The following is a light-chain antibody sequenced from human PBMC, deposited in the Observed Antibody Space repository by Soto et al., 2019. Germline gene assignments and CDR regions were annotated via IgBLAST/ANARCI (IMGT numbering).Light chain of an antibody. J-gene: IGKJ5*01. CDR2: LGS. Sequence: DIVMTQSPLSLPVTPGEPASISCRSSQSLLHSNGYNYLDWYLQKPGQSPQLLIYLGSNRASGVLDRCSGSGSGTDFTLKISSVEAEDVGVYYCMQALQTPHFGQGTRLEIK. V-gene: IGKV2-28*01. CDR3: MQALQTPH. CDR1: QSLLHSNGYNY.